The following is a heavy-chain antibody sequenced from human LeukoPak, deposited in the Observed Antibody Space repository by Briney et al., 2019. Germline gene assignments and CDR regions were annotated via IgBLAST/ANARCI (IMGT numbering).Heavy chain of an antibody. J-gene: IGHJ4*02. V-gene: IGHV3-30*02. CDR3: ATPDDYGDYGPFDY. CDR1: GFTFSSYG. D-gene: IGHD4-17*01. CDR2: IRYDGSNK. Sequence: GGSLRLSCAASGFTFSSYGMHWVRQAPGKGLEWVAFIRYDGSNKYYADSVKGRFTISRDNSKNTLYLQMNSLRAEDTAVYYCATPDDYGDYGPFDYWGQGTLVTVSS.